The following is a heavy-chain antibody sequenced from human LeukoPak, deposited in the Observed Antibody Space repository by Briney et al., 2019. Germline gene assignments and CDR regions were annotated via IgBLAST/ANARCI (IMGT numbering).Heavy chain of an antibody. CDR3: ARSLAYCGGDCYFDY. D-gene: IGHD2-21*02. Sequence: SVNVSCKASGGTFSSYAISWVRQAPGQGLEWMGGIIPIFGTANYAQKFQGRGTITADESTSTAYMELSSLRSEDTAVYYCARSLAYCGGDCYFDYWGQGTLVTVSS. CDR2: IIPIFGTA. CDR1: GGTFSSYA. V-gene: IGHV1-69*01. J-gene: IGHJ4*02.